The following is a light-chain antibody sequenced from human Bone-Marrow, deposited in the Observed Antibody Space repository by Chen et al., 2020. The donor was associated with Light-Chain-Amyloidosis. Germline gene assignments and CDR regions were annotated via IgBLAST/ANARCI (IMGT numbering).Light chain of an antibody. CDR2: RDT. J-gene: IGLJ2*01. Sequence: SYELTQPPSVSLSPGQTARITCSGDVLPTKYAYWYQQKPGQAPVLVIHRDTERPSENSERFSGSSSGTTATLTISGVQAEDEADYHCQSADSSGTYEVIFGGGTKRTVL. V-gene: IGLV3-25*03. CDR1: VLPTKY. CDR3: QSADSSGTYEVI.